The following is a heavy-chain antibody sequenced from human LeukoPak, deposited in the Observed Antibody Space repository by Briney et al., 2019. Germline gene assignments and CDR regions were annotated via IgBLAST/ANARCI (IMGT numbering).Heavy chain of an antibody. J-gene: IGHJ5*02. V-gene: IGHV4-30-4*01. CDR1: GGSISSGDYY. CDR3: ARLQYCSGTSCYWFDP. Sequence: SETLSLTCTVSGGSISSGDYYWSWIRQPPGKGLEWIGYIYYSGSTYYNPSLKSRVTISVDTSKNQFSLRLSSVTAADTAVYYCARLQYCSGTSCYWFDPWGQGTLVTVSS. CDR2: IYYSGST. D-gene: IGHD2-2*01.